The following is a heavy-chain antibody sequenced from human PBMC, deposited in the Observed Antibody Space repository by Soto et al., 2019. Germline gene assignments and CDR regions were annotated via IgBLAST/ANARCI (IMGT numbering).Heavy chain of an antibody. J-gene: IGHJ5*02. CDR1: GFTFTTYP. CDR3: AKDSGEQQLVLNWFDP. CDR2: ISGSGATT. D-gene: IGHD6-13*01. V-gene: IGHV3-23*01. Sequence: GGSLRLSCAASGFTFTTYPMTWVRQAPGKGLEWVSAISGSGATTYHADSVKGRFAISRDNSKNTLYLQMDSLRAEDTAVYFCAKDSGEQQLVLNWFDPWGQGTLVTVSS.